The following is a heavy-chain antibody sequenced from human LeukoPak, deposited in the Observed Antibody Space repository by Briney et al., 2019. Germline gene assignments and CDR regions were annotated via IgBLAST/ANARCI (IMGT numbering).Heavy chain of an antibody. CDR1: GFTFSSYS. D-gene: IGHD2-2*01. V-gene: IGHV3-48*01. J-gene: IGHJ1*01. Sequence: GGSLRLSCAASGFTFSSYSTNWVRQAPGKGLEWVSYISSSSSTIYYADSVKGRFTISRDNAKNSLYLQMNSLRAEDTAVYYCARDGYCSSTSCPKYFQHWGQGTLVTVSS. CDR2: ISSSSSTI. CDR3: ARDGYCSSTSCPKYFQH.